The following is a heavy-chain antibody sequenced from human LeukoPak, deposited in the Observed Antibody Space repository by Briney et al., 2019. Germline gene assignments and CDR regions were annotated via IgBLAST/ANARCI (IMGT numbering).Heavy chain of an antibody. J-gene: IGHJ4*02. CDR3: ARGLCYSNYLQQGSGWLY. CDR2: INHSGST. Sequence: SETLSLTCAVYGGSFSGYYWSWIRQPPGKGLEWIGEINHSGSTNYNPSLKSRVTISVDTSKNQFSLKLSSVTAADTAVYYCARGLCYSNYLQQGSGWLYWGQGTLVTVSS. CDR1: GGSFSGYY. V-gene: IGHV4-34*01. D-gene: IGHD4-4*01.